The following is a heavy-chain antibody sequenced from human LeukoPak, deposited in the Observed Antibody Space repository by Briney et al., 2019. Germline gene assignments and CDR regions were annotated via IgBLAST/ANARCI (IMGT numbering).Heavy chain of an antibody. CDR1: GYSFTSYW. J-gene: IGHJ4*02. Sequence: GESLKISCKGSGYSFTSYWIGWVRQMPGKGLEWMGIIYPGDSDTRYSPSFQGQVTISADKSISTAYLQWSSLKASDTAMYYCARQDRPYYYDSSGYLFDYWGQGTLVTVSS. CDR3: ARQDRPYYYDSSGYLFDY. V-gene: IGHV5-51*01. D-gene: IGHD3-22*01. CDR2: IYPGDSDT.